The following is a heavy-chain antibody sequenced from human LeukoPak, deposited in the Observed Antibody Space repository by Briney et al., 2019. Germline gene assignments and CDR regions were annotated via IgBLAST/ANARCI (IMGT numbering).Heavy chain of an antibody. D-gene: IGHD5-24*01. CDR2: ISSSSSYI. CDR1: GFTFTTYW. V-gene: IGHV3-21*01. Sequence: GESLRLSCAASGFTFTTYWMTWVRQAPGKGLEWVSSISSSSSYIYYAGSAKGRFTISRDNAKNSLYLQMNSLRAEDTAVYYCARGVDGYGLDYWGQGTLVTVSS. J-gene: IGHJ4*02. CDR3: ARGVDGYGLDY.